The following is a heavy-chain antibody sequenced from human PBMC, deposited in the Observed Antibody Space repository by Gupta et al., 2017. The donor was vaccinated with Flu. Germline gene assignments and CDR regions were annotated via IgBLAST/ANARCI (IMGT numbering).Heavy chain of an antibody. Sequence: QVQLVESGGGVVQPGRSLRLSCAASGFTFSSYGMHCVRQAPGKGLEWVAVIWYDGSNKYYADSVKGRFTISRDNSKNTLYLQMNSLRAEDTAVYYCARPLWFYGVAPIDYWGQGTLVTVSS. CDR1: GFTFSSYG. CDR3: ARPLWFYGVAPIDY. CDR2: IWYDGSNK. V-gene: IGHV3-33*01. D-gene: IGHD4-17*01. J-gene: IGHJ4*02.